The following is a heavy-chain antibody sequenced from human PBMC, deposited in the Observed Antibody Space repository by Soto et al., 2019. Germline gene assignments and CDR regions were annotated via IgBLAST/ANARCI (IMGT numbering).Heavy chain of an antibody. Sequence: EVQLLESGGGLVQPGGSLRLSCAASGFTFSNYAVTWVRQAPGKGLEWVSTISGSGGSTYYADSVKGRFTISRDNSKNTLYLQMNSLRAEDTAVYYCVKDQGSSWYEIDYWGQGTLVTVSP. CDR1: GFTFSNYA. CDR2: ISGSGGST. J-gene: IGHJ4*02. V-gene: IGHV3-23*01. D-gene: IGHD6-13*01. CDR3: VKDQGSSWYEIDY.